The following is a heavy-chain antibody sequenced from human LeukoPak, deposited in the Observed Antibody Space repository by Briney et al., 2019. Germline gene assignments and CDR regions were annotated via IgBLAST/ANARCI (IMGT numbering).Heavy chain of an antibody. V-gene: IGHV4-39*07. CDR1: GGSISSSSYY. D-gene: IGHD1-26*01. CDR2: IYYSGST. Sequence: PSETLSLTCTVSGGSISSSSYYWGWIRQPPGKGPEWIGSIYYSGSTYYNPSLKSRVTISVDTSKNQFSLKLSSVTAADTAVYYCARDVRWELERRKAFDIWGQGTMVTVSS. CDR3: ARDVRWELERRKAFDI. J-gene: IGHJ3*02.